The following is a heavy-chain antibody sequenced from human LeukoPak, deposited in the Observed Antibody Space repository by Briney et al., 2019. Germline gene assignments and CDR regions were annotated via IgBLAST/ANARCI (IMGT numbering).Heavy chain of an antibody. CDR3: AKQTNSGSFDY. Sequence: GGSLRLSCAASGFTFDDYGMSWVRQAPGKGLEWVSGINWNGGSTGYADSVKGRFTISRDNAKNSLYLQMNSLRAEDMALYYCAKQTNSGSFDYWGQGTLVTVSS. CDR2: INWNGGST. D-gene: IGHD1-26*01. J-gene: IGHJ4*02. CDR1: GFTFDDYG. V-gene: IGHV3-20*04.